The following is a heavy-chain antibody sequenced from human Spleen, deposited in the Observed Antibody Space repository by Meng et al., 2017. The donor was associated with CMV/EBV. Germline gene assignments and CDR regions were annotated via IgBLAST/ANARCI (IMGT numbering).Heavy chain of an antibody. Sequence: GGSLRLSCAASGFTFSNYAMHWVRQAPGKGLEWVAVISYDGNNKYYADSVKGRFTISRDNSKNTLYLQMNSLRAGDTAVYFCGTLGDYASVDHWGQGTLVTVSS. D-gene: IGHD4-17*01. V-gene: IGHV3-30*04. CDR2: ISYDGNNK. CDR3: GTLGDYASVDH. CDR1: GFTFSNYA. J-gene: IGHJ4*02.